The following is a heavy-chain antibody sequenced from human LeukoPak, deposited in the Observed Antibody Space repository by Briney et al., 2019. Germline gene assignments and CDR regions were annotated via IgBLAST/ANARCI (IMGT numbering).Heavy chain of an antibody. CDR3: ATRRGYSYGYETTFDY. CDR1: GYTFTSYG. J-gene: IGHJ4*02. CDR2: ISAYNGNT. Sequence: VSVKVSCKASGYTFTSYGISWVRQAPGQGLEWMGWISAYNGNTNYAQKLQGRVTMTTDTSTSTAYMELRSLRSDDTAVYYCATRRGYSYGYETTFDYWGQGTLVTVSS. D-gene: IGHD5-18*01. V-gene: IGHV1-18*01.